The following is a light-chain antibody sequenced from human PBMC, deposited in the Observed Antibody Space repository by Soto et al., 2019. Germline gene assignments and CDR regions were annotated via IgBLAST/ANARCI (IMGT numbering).Light chain of an antibody. J-gene: IGKJ1*01. CDR3: QQYYSYPRT. V-gene: IGKV1-12*01. CDR2: DAS. CDR1: QGITSW. Sequence: DIQMTQSPSSVSASVGDRVTITCRASQGITSWLAWYQQKPGKAPKVLIFDASTLQSGVPSRFSGSGSGTDFTLTISCLQSEDFATYYCQQYYSYPRTFGQGTKVDIK.